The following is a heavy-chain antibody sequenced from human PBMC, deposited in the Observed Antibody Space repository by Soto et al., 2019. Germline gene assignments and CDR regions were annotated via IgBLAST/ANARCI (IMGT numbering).Heavy chain of an antibody. Sequence: QVQLQESGPGLVKPSQTLSLTCTVSGGSISSGGYYWSWIRQLPGKGLEWIGYIYYSGSTYYNPSLTSRVTISVDTSKNQCSLKLSSVTAADTAVYYCVSTYYNASSGPFDYWGQGTLVTVSS. J-gene: IGHJ4*02. CDR2: IYYSGST. V-gene: IGHV4-31*03. D-gene: IGHD3-22*01. CDR1: GGSISSGGYY. CDR3: VSTYYNASSGPFDY.